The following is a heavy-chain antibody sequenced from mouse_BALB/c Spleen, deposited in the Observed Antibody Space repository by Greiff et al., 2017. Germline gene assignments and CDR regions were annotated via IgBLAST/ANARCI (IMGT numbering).Heavy chain of an antibody. Sequence: EVKLVESGGGLVKPGGSLKLSCAASGFAFSSYDMSWVRQTPEKRLEWVAYISSGGGSTYYPDTVKGRFTISRDNAKNTLYLQMSSLKSEDTAMYYCARHNFYYGNPYYFDYWGQGTTLTVSS. J-gene: IGHJ2*01. CDR3: ARHNFYYGNPYYFDY. CDR1: GFAFSSYD. D-gene: IGHD2-1*01. V-gene: IGHV5-12-1*01. CDR2: ISSGGGST.